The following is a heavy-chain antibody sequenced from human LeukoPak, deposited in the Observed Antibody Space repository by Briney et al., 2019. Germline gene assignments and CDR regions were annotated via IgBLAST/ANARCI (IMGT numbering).Heavy chain of an antibody. V-gene: IGHV3-23*01. CDR2: TSSSDPGT. Sequence: GGSLRLSCAASGFPLSSYAMSWVRQASGKGLEWVSATSSSDPGTYYADSVRGRFTISRDNSKNTLYLQMNSLRAEDTALYYCAKDGVGDTTGGFDYWGQGTLVTVSS. CDR1: GFPLSSYA. CDR3: AKDGVGDTTGGFDY. J-gene: IGHJ4*02. D-gene: IGHD1-26*01.